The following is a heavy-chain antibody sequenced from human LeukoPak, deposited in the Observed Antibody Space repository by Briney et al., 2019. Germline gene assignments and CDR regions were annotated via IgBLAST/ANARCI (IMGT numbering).Heavy chain of an antibody. V-gene: IGHV3-30*18. CDR2: ISYDGSNK. J-gene: IGHJ4*02. CDR3: AKEGYTSAYYFDY. Sequence: PGGSLRLSCAASGFTFSSYGMLWVRQAPGKGLEWVAVISYDGSNKYYADSVKGRFTISRDNSKNTLYLQMNSLRAEDTAVYYCAKEGYTSAYYFDYWGQGTLVTVSS. D-gene: IGHD5-18*01. CDR1: GFTFSSYG.